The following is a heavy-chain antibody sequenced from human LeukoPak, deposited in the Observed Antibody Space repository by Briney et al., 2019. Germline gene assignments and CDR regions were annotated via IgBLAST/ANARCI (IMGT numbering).Heavy chain of an antibody. Sequence: GSLRLSCAASGFSFSSYAMSWVRQPPGKGLEWIGEINHSGSTNYNPSLKSRVTISVDTSKNQFSLKLSSVTAADTAVYYCARHYYSSGWLYYFDYWGQGTLVTVSS. J-gene: IGHJ4*02. CDR3: ARHYYSSGWLYYFDY. CDR1: GFSFSSYA. V-gene: IGHV4-34*01. CDR2: INHSGST. D-gene: IGHD6-19*01.